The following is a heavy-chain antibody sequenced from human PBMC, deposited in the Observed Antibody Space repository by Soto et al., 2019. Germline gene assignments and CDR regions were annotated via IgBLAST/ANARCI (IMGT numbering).Heavy chain of an antibody. CDR3: ARHPSDFWFDP. J-gene: IGHJ5*02. D-gene: IGHD2-21*02. Sequence: PSETLSLTCAVSGYSISSSNWWGWIRQPPGKGLEWIGYIYYSGTTYYNPSLKSRVTMSVDTSKNQFSLKLTSVTAVDTAVYYCARHPSDFWFDPWGQGTLVTVS. V-gene: IGHV4-28*01. CDR2: IYYSGTT. CDR1: GYSISSSNW.